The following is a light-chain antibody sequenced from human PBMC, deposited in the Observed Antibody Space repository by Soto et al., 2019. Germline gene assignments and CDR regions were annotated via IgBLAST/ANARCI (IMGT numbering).Light chain of an antibody. CDR3: CSYTSSSHYV. CDR2: QVS. Sequence: QSALTQPASVSGSPGQSITISCTGTSSDLGGYNFVSWYQHHPGKAPKLMIYQVSNRPSGVSNRFSGSKSGNTASLTISGLQAEDEADYYCCSYTSSSHYVFGTGTKLTVL. J-gene: IGLJ1*01. CDR1: SSDLGGYNF. V-gene: IGLV2-14*01.